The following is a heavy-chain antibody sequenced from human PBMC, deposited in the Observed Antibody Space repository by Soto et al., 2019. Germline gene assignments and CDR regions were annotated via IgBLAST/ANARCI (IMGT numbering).Heavy chain of an antibody. J-gene: IGHJ4*02. CDR2: LNPNSGHT. CDR3: AGGSFRY. D-gene: IGHD3-10*01. Sequence: GSSVKVSCKASGYNFKTFDIYWVPPATLHGLEWMGWLNPNSGHTGYAQELRGRVNMTRNTSNTTAYMQLTSLTSDDTGVYYCAGGSFRYWAQGALVTVSS. V-gene: IGHV1-8*02. CDR1: GYNFKTFD.